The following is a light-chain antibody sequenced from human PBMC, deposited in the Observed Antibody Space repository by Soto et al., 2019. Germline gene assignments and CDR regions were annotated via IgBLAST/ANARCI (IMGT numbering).Light chain of an antibody. Sequence: ALTQPPSASGSPGQSVTISCTGTSSDVGGYNYASWYQQHPGKAPKLMIYEVSKRPSGVPDRFSGSKSGNTASLTVSGLQAEDEADYYCSSYAGSNIWVFGTGTKGTVL. J-gene: IGLJ1*01. CDR3: SSYAGSNIWV. CDR2: EVS. V-gene: IGLV2-8*01. CDR1: SSDVGGYNY.